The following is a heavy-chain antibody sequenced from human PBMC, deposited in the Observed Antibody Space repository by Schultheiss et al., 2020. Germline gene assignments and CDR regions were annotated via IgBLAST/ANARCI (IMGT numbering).Heavy chain of an antibody. J-gene: IGHJ6*02. CDR1: GYTFTSYG. CDR2: INPNSGGT. V-gene: IGHV1-18*01. CDR3: ARDWGIAAAGMFGYYYGMDV. Sequence: ASVKVSCKASGYTFTSYGISWVRQAPGQGLEWMGWINPNSGGTNYAQKFQGWVTMTTDTSTSTAYMELRSLRSDDTAVYYCARDWGIAAAGMFGYYYGMDVWGQGTTVTVSS. D-gene: IGHD6-13*01.